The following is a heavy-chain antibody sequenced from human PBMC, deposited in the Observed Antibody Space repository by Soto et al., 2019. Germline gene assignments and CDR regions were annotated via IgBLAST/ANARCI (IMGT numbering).Heavy chain of an antibody. CDR3: VRARATDSRPDY. V-gene: IGHV3-21*01. D-gene: IGHD3-22*01. CDR1: GFTFSLYS. Sequence: GGSLRLSCAASGFTFSLYSVIWVRQAPGKGLEWVSSISSSSSYIYSADSLKGRITISRDNAKNSLYLQMNGLRAEDTAIYYCVRARATDSRPDYWGQGTLVTVSS. CDR2: ISSSSSYI. J-gene: IGHJ4*02.